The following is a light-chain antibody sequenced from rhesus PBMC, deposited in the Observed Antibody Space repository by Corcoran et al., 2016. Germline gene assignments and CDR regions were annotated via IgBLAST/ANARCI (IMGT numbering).Light chain of an antibody. CDR2: AAS. CDR3: LQGYSTPFT. Sequence: DIQMTQSPSSLSASVGDRVTITCRASQGISDYLSWYQPKPGKAPKRLFYAASSLESGVPSRFSGSGSGTEFTLTISSLQPEDFAAYYCLQGYSTPFTFGPGTKLDIK. J-gene: IGKJ3*01. V-gene: IGKV1-36*02. CDR1: QGISDY.